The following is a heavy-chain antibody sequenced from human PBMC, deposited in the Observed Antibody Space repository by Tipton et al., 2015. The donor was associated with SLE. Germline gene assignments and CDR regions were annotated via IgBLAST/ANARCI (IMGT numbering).Heavy chain of an antibody. CDR3: AREIERVYAFDI. CDR2: IYYSGST. J-gene: IGHJ3*02. D-gene: IGHD1-26*01. Sequence: TLSLTCTVSGGSISSYYWSWIRQLPGKGLEWIGSIYYSGSTYYNPSLKSRVTISVDTSKNQFSLKLSSVTAADTAVYYCAREIERVYAFDIWGQGTMVTVSS. CDR1: GGSISSYY. V-gene: IGHV4-59*04.